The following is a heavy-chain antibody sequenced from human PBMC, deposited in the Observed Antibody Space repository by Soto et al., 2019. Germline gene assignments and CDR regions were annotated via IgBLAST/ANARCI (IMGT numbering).Heavy chain of an antibody. CDR2: SRTDANTYAT. V-gene: IGHV3-73*02. D-gene: IGHD6-19*01. Sequence: PLVESGGALVQPGESLKLSCAASGFSFSGSAIQWVRQAPGKGLEWVGRSRTDANTYATAYAASVTGRFTISRDDSRNTAYLQMNSLKTEDTAVYFCTRRQCYYFGLDVWGQGTTVMVSS. J-gene: IGHJ6*02. CDR3: TRRQCYYFGLDV. CDR1: GFSFSGSA.